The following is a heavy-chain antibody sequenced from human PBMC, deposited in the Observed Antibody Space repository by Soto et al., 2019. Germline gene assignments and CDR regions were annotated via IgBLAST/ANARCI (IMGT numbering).Heavy chain of an antibody. V-gene: IGHV1-3*01. CDR2: INAGNGNT. J-gene: IGHJ2*01. CDR1: GYTFTSYA. Sequence: ASVKVSCKASGYTFTSYAMHWVRQAPGQRLEWMGWINAGNGNTKYSQKFQGRVTITRDTSASTAYMELSSLRSEGTAVYYCARAPSWWYFDLWGRGTLVTVSS. CDR3: ARAPSWWYFDL.